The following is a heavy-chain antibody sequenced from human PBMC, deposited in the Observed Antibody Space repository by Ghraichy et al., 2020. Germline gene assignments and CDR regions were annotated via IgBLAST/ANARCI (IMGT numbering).Heavy chain of an antibody. Sequence: SETLSLTCTVSGGSISSYYWSWIRQPPGKGLEWIGYIFYSGSTNYNPSLKSRVTISVDTSKNKFSLKLTSVTAADTAVYYCARVGQLDVRHYFYYGLDVWGQGTTVTVSS. CDR3: ARVGQLDVRHYFYYGLDV. CDR2: IFYSGST. D-gene: IGHD3-10*02. CDR1: GGSISSYY. J-gene: IGHJ6*02. V-gene: IGHV4-59*01.